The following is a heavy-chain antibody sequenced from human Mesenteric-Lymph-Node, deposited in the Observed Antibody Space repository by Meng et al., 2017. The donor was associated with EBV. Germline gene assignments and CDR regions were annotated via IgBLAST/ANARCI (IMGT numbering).Heavy chain of an antibody. V-gene: IGHV4-34*01. J-gene: IGHJ4*02. CDR3: ARPRIRYGSGSYYY. Sequence: QVRLKKWGPGLFKPSETLSLTCVVHGGSFSDYFGTWIRQAPGKGLEWVGEINHSGSTKYNPSLKSRVTISVDTSKNQISLNLNSVTAADTAVYYCARPRIRYGSGSYYYWGQGTLVTSPQ. CDR1: GGSFSDYF. CDR2: INHSGST. D-gene: IGHD3-10*01.